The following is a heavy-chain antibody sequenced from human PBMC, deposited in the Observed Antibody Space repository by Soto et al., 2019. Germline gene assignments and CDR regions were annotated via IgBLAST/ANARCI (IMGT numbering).Heavy chain of an antibody. CDR3: ARYNGSGMDYYGMDV. J-gene: IGHJ6*02. D-gene: IGHD3-10*01. Sequence: SETRSLTCAVYGGSFSGYYWSWIRQPPGKGLEWIGEINHSGSTNYNPSLKSRVTISVDTSKNQFSLKLSSVTAADTAVYYCARYNGSGMDYYGMDVWGQGTTVTVSS. V-gene: IGHV4-34*01. CDR1: GGSFSGYY. CDR2: INHSGST.